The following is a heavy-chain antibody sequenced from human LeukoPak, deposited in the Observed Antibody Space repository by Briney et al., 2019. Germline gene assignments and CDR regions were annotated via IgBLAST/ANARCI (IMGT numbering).Heavy chain of an antibody. CDR2: IYYTGST. Sequence: SETLSLTCTVPGGSFSSYYWSWIRQPPGKGLEWIGYIYYTGSTNYNPSLKSRVTISLDTSKNQFSLKLSSVTAADTAVYYCARAVYYYYYMDVWGKGTSVAVSS. CDR1: GGSFSSYY. J-gene: IGHJ6*03. CDR3: ARAVYYYYYMDV. V-gene: IGHV4-59*01.